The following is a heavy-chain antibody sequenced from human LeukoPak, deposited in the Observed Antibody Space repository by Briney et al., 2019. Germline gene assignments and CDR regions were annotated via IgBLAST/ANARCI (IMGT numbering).Heavy chain of an antibody. CDR1: GFTFSSYE. CDR3: AKDIVGGGDDY. J-gene: IGHJ4*02. Sequence: GGSLRLSCAASGFTFSSYEMNWVRQAPGKGLEWVSYISSSGSTIYYADSVKGRFTISRDNAKNSIYLQMNSLRVEDTAVYYCAKDIVGGGDDYWGQGTLVIVSS. V-gene: IGHV3-48*03. D-gene: IGHD2-21*02. CDR2: ISSSGSTI.